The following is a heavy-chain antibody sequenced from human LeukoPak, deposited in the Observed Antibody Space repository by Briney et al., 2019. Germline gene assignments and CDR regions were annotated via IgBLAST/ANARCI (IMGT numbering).Heavy chain of an antibody. J-gene: IGHJ4*02. CDR1: GASISTYY. CDR2: IYISGGT. D-gene: IGHD3-22*01. CDR3: AREFSTGYYLH. Sequence: SETLSLTCTVSGASISTYYWSWIRQPAGKGLEWIGRIYISGGTSYNPSLKSRVTMSVDTSKNQFSLKLSSVTAADTAMYYCAREFSTGYYLHWGQGTLVTVSS. V-gene: IGHV4-4*07.